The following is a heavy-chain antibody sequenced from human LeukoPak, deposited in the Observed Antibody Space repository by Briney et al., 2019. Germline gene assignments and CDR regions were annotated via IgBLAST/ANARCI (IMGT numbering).Heavy chain of an antibody. D-gene: IGHD6-19*01. Sequence: GESLKISCKGSGYPFTTYWIGWVRQMPGKGLEWMGIIYPGYSDSIYRPSFQGQVTISADKSISTAYLQWNSLRASDTAMYYCARGEGSGWFSRKWFDPWGQGTLVTVSS. V-gene: IGHV5-51*01. J-gene: IGHJ5*02. CDR3: ARGEGSGWFSRKWFDP. CDR2: IYPGYSDS. CDR1: GYPFTTYW.